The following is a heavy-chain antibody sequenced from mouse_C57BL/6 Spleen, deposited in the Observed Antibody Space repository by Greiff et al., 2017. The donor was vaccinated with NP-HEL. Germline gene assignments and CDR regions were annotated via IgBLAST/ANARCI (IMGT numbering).Heavy chain of an antibody. J-gene: IGHJ2*01. CDR2: IYPGDGDT. Sequence: QVQLQQSGPELVKPGASVKISCKASGYAFSSSWMNWVKQRPGKGLEWIGRIYPGDGDTNYNGKFKGKATLTADKSSSTAYMQLSSRTAEDSAVYFCGRGGTGDYWGQGTTLTVSS. CDR1: GYAFSSSW. V-gene: IGHV1-82*01. D-gene: IGHD3-3*01. CDR3: GRGGTGDY.